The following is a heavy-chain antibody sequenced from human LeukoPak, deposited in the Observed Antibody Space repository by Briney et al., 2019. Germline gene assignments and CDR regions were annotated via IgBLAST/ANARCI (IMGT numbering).Heavy chain of an antibody. CDR2: IYYSGNT. J-gene: IGHJ4*02. Sequence: SETLSLTCTVSGGSISSYYWSWIRQPPGRGLEWIGYIYYSGNTNYNPSLKSRVTISVDTSKNQFSLKLSSVTAADTAVYYCARASSSGWYADYWGQGTLVTVSS. CDR1: GGSISSYY. CDR3: ARASSSGWYADY. D-gene: IGHD6-19*01. V-gene: IGHV4-59*01.